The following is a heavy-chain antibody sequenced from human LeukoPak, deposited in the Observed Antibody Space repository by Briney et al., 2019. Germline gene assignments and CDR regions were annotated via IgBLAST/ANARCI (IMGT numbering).Heavy chain of an antibody. CDR1: GGSISSYY. CDR3: ASGQPSDAFDI. D-gene: IGHD6-13*01. J-gene: IGHJ3*02. CDR2: IYCSGST. V-gene: IGHV4-59*01. Sequence: PSETLSLTCTVSGGSISSYYWSWIRQPPGKGLEWIGYIYCSGSTNYNPSLKSRVTISVDTSKNQFSLKLSSVTAADTAVYYCASGQPSDAFDIWGQGTMVTVSS.